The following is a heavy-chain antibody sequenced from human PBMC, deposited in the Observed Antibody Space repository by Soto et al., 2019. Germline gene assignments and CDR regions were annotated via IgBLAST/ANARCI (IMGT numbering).Heavy chain of an antibody. D-gene: IGHD2-8*01. Sequence: EVQLVESGGGLVQPGGSLRLSCAASGFTFSSYWMHWVRQAPGKGLVWVSRINSDGSSTSYADSVKGRFTISRDNAKNTLYLQMNSLRAEDTAVYYCASEGERPYGVGIWGQGTMVTVSS. CDR2: INSDGSST. V-gene: IGHV3-74*01. CDR3: ASEGERPYGVGI. CDR1: GFTFSSYW. J-gene: IGHJ3*02.